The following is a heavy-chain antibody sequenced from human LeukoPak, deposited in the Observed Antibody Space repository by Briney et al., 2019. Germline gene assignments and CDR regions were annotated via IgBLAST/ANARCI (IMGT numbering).Heavy chain of an antibody. CDR1: GFTFSSYA. J-gene: IGHJ4*02. V-gene: IGHV3-30*04. Sequence: GGSLRLSCSASGFTFSSYAMHWVRQAPGKVLEWVAVISYDGSNKYYADSVKGRFTISRDNSKNTLYLQMNSLRGEDTAVYYCARDRVVSSSWYGGFDYWGQGTMV. CDR2: ISYDGSNK. D-gene: IGHD6-13*01. CDR3: ARDRVVSSSWYGGFDY.